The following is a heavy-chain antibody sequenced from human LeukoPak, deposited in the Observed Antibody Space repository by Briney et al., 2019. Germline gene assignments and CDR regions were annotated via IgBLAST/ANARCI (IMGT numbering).Heavy chain of an antibody. Sequence: PGGSLRLSCAASGFSFSSYRMNWVRQAPGKGLEWVSSVSNSGDYIHYADSVKGRFTISRDNSKNSLYLQMNSLRAEDTAVYYCAREILAPGKTHDYWGQGTLVTVSS. V-gene: IGHV3-21*06. J-gene: IGHJ4*02. CDR3: AREILAPGKTHDY. CDR2: VSNSGDYI. CDR1: GFSFSSYR.